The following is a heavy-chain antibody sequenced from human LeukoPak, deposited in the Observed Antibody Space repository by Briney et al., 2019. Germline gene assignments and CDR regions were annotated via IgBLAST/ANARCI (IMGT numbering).Heavy chain of an antibody. D-gene: IGHD2-15*01. Sequence: ASVKVSCKASGYTFTSYAMNWVRQAPGQGLEWMGWINTNTGNPTYAQGFTGRFVFSLDTSVSTAYLQISSLKAEDTAVYYCARDWVVAATSYYYGMDVWGQGTTVTVSS. V-gene: IGHV7-4-1*02. CDR2: INTNTGNP. CDR1: GYTFTSYA. J-gene: IGHJ6*02. CDR3: ARDWVVAATSYYYGMDV.